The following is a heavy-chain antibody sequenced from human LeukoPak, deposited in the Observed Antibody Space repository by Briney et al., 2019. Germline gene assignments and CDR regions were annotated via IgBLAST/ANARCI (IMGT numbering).Heavy chain of an antibody. Sequence: SVKVSCKASGGTFSSYAISWVRQAPGQGLEWMGGIIPIFGTANYAQKFQGRVTITADESTSTAYMELSSLRSEDTAVYYCARTILHSSGWYLGFFDYWGQGTLVTVSS. CDR1: GGTFSSYA. CDR2: IIPIFGTA. D-gene: IGHD6-19*01. V-gene: IGHV1-69*13. J-gene: IGHJ4*02. CDR3: ARTILHSSGWYLGFFDY.